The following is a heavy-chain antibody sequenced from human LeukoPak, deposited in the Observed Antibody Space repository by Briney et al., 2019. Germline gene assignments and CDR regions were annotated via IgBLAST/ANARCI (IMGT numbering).Heavy chain of an antibody. V-gene: IGHV4-59*12. J-gene: IGHJ4*02. CDR1: GGSISSYY. CDR3: ARGRGLLWFGENFDY. Sequence: PSETLSLTCTVSGGSISSYYWSWIRQPPGKGLEWIGYIYYSGSTNYNPSLKSRVTISVDTSKNQFSLMLSSVTAADTAVYYCARGRGLLWFGENFDYWGQGTLVTVSS. D-gene: IGHD3-10*01. CDR2: IYYSGST.